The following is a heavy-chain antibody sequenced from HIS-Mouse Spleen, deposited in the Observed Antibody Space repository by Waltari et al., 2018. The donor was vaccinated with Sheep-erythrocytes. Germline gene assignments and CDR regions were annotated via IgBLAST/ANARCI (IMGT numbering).Heavy chain of an antibody. Sequence: QVQLVQSGAEVKKPGASVKVSCKASGYTFTGYDMHWVRQAPGQGLEWRGSINPTSGGTKSAQKFQGRVTMTRDRSISTAYMELSRLRSDDTAVYCCARDVGYSGYVDAFDIWGQGTMVTVSS. D-gene: IGHD5-12*01. V-gene: IGHV1-2*02. CDR1: GYTFTGYD. CDR2: INPTSGGT. CDR3: ARDVGYSGYVDAFDI. J-gene: IGHJ3*02.